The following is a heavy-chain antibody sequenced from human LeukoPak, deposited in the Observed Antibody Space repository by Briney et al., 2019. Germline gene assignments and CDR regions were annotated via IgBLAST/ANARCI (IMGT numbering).Heavy chain of an antibody. Sequence: KTGGSLRLSCAASGFTFSSYSMNWVRQAPGKGLEWVSSISSGSTYRYSADSVKGRFTISRDNANNSLYLQMNSLRAEDSAVYYCARDAAGGWTYHYMDVWGKGTTVTVSS. CDR1: GFTFSSYS. V-gene: IGHV3-21*01. CDR2: ISSGSTYR. J-gene: IGHJ6*03. CDR3: ARDAAGGWTYHYMDV. D-gene: IGHD3/OR15-3a*01.